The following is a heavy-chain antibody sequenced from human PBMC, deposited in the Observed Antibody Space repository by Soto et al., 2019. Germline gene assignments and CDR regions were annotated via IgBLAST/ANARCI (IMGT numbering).Heavy chain of an antibody. Sequence: GYERCWILQPPGKGLEWIGEINHTGGTHYNPSFKCRVTMCVDGSKNRFSRRLSSMTAADTAFYYCVAGRAASCRNGLDPWGRGSVVLVSS. CDR2: INHTGGT. J-gene: IGHJ5*02. D-gene: IGHD2-21*01. V-gene: IGHV4-34*10. CDR3: VAGRAASCRNGLDP. CDR1: GYE.